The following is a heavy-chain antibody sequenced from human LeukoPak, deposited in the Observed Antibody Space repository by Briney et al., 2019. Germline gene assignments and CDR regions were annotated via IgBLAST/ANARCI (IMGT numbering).Heavy chain of an antibody. V-gene: IGHV4-61*02. CDR1: DGSISSGSYY. D-gene: IGHD5-12*01. Sequence: SQTLSLTCTVSDGSISSGSYYWSWIRQSAGKGLEWIGRVYTSGSTNYNPSLKSRVTISVDKSKNHFSLNLTSVTAADTAVYFCARDLYSGYGGYFDSWGQGTLVTVSS. CDR3: ARDLYSGYGGYFDS. J-gene: IGHJ4*02. CDR2: VYTSGST.